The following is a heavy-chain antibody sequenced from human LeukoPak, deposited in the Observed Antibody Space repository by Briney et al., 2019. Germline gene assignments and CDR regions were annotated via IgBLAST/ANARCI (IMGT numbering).Heavy chain of an antibody. V-gene: IGHV1-2*02. CDR2: SDPKSGAT. D-gene: IGHD3-22*01. J-gene: IGHJ4*02. Sequence: ASVKVSCKASGYTFTGYYMHWVRQAPGQRFEWMGWSDPKSGATKYEHFQGRVTMTRDTSISTAYMELSRLTSDDTAVYYCARDAYDSSGYYPYYFDYWGQGTLVTVSS. CDR3: ARDAYDSSGYYPYYFDY. CDR1: GYTFTGYY.